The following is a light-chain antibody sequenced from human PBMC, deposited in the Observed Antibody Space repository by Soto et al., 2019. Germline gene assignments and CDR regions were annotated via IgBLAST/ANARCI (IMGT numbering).Light chain of an antibody. CDR1: QRVNNY. Sequence: DIQMTQSPSSLSASVGDRVTITCRASQRVNNYLNWYQQKPGQAPKVLIYAASSLRSGVPSRFSGSGSGTDFTLTISSLQPEDVATYYCQQTYNTPTTFGQGTNLEIK. CDR2: AAS. J-gene: IGKJ2*01. CDR3: QQTYNTPTT. V-gene: IGKV1-39*01.